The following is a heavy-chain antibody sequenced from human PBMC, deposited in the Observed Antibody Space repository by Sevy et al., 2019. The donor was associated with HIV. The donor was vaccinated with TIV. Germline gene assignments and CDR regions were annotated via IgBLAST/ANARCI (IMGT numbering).Heavy chain of an antibody. J-gene: IGHJ5*02. Sequence: GGSLXLSXAXXXXXXXSXXMXXVXQATGKGLEWVXAMGTAGDTXYPGSVKGRFTISRENAKNSLYLQMNSLRAGDTAXXYCAXXXSSXXGEXNWXXXXXQGTLVTVSS. D-gene: IGHD2-2*01. CDR1: XXXXXSXX. CDR2: MGTAGDT. V-gene: IGHV3-13*01. CDR3: AXXXSSXXGEXNWXXX.